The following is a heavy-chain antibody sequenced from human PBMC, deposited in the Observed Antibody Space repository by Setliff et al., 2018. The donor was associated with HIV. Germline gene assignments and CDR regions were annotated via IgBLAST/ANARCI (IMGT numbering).Heavy chain of an antibody. Sequence: ASVKVSCKASGYTFTGYYMHWVRQAPGQGLEWMGWIKINSGGTKFTQKFQGRVTMTRDTSISTAYMEVSRLRPDDTAVYYCARNHQPGSPLAEGCFQHWGQGTLVTVSS. CDR3: ARNHQPGSPLAEGCFQH. D-gene: IGHD6-25*01. CDR1: GYTFTGYY. V-gene: IGHV1-2*02. CDR2: IKINSGGT. J-gene: IGHJ1*01.